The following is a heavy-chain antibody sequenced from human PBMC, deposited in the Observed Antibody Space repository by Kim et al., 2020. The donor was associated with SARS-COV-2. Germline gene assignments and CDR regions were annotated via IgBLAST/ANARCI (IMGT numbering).Heavy chain of an antibody. J-gene: IGHJ4*02. Sequence: NYSPSVQGHVTISADKSISTAYLQWSSLKASDTAMYYCAGHYDSSGSIDYWGQGTLVTVSS. D-gene: IGHD3-22*01. V-gene: IGHV5-10-1*01. CDR3: AGHYDSSGSIDY.